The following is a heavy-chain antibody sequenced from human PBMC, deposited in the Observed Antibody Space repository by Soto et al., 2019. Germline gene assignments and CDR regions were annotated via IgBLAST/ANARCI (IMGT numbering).Heavy chain of an antibody. CDR2: INAGNGNT. CDR3: ARTSGYYFYDY. D-gene: IGHD3-3*01. CDR1: GYTFTSYA. Sequence: QVQLVQSGAEVKKPGASVKVSCKASGYTFTSYAMHWVRQAPGQRLEWMGWINAGNGNTKYSQKFQGRVTITGETSASTAYMELSSLISEDTAVYYCARTSGYYFYDYWGQGTLVTVSS. J-gene: IGHJ4*02. V-gene: IGHV1-3*01.